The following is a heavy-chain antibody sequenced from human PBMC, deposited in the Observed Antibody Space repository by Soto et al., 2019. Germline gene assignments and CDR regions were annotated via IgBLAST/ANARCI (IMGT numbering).Heavy chain of an antibody. CDR3: ARDLGKYYDILTGYYIYRSPDY. Sequence: GASVKVSCKASGYTFTSYGISWVRQAPGQGLEWMGWMSAYNGNTNYAQKDQGRVTMTRDTSTSTAYMEMSSLRTEDTAVYYCARDLGKYYDILTGYYIYRSPDYWGQGTLVTVSS. D-gene: IGHD3-9*01. J-gene: IGHJ4*02. CDR2: MSAYNGNT. V-gene: IGHV1-18*01. CDR1: GYTFTSYG.